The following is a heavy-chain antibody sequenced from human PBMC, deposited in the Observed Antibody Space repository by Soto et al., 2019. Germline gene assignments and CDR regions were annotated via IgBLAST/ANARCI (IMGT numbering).Heavy chain of an antibody. V-gene: IGHV3-64D*08. Sequence: GGSLRLSCSASGFTFSTYAMHWVRQAPGKGLEYLSAISSNGGSTYYADSVKGRFTISRDNSKNTLYLQMSSLRAEDTAVYYCFYDFWSGYSDFDFWGQGTLVTVSS. CDR3: FYDFWSGYSDFDF. CDR2: ISSNGGST. D-gene: IGHD3-3*01. J-gene: IGHJ4*02. CDR1: GFTFSTYA.